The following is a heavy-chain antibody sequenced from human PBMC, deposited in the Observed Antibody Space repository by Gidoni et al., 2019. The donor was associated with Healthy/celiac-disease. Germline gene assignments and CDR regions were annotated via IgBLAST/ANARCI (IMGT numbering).Heavy chain of an antibody. CDR3: AKDRGTMVRGVIMAPFNY. D-gene: IGHD3-10*01. Sequence: QVQLVESGGGVVQPGRSLRLSCAASRFTFSSYGMHWVRQAPGKGLEWVAVISYDGSNKYYADSVKGRFTISRDNSKNTLYLQMNSLRAEDTAVYYCAKDRGTMVRGVIMAPFNYWGQGTLVTVSS. CDR1: RFTFSSYG. J-gene: IGHJ4*02. V-gene: IGHV3-30*18. CDR2: ISYDGSNK.